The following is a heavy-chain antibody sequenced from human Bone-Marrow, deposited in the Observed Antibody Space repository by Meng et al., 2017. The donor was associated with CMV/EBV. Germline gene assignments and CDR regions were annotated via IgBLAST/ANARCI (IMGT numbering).Heavy chain of an antibody. CDR2: IYHSGST. CDR1: GYSISSGYY. Sequence: GSLRLSCTVSGYSISSGYYWGWIRQPPGKGLEWIGSIYHSGSTYYNPSLKSRVTISVDTSKNQFSLKLSSVTAADTAVYYCAREGAARLFWFPNWFDPWGQGTLVTVPS. J-gene: IGHJ5*02. V-gene: IGHV4-38-2*02. D-gene: IGHD6-6*01. CDR3: AREGAARLFWFPNWFDP.